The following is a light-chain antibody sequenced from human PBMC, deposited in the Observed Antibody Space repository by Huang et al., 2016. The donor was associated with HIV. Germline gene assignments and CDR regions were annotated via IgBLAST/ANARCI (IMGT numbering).Light chain of an antibody. CDR3: QQRDNWPPMYT. Sequence: EIVLTQSPDTRSLSPGERATLSCRASQSVSRHLAWYQHKPGQSPRLLIYGASNRAAGIPARFSGSGSGTDFALSISSLEPEDFAVYYCQQRDNWPPMYTFGQGTKLEIK. CDR2: GAS. J-gene: IGKJ2*01. CDR1: QSVSRH. V-gene: IGKV3-11*01.